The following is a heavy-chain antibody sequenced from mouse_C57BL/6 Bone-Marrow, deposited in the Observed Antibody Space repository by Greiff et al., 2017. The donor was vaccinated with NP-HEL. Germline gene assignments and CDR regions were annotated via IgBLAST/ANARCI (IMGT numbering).Heavy chain of an antibody. D-gene: IGHD2-1*01. CDR1: GYTFTSYW. CDR2: IDPSDSYT. J-gene: IGHJ4*01. CDR3: ARSWRGNYGAMDY. Sequence: VQLQQPGAELVMPGASVKLSCKASGYTFTSYWMHWVKQRPGQGLEWIGEIDPSDSYTNYNQKFKGKSTLTVAKSSSTAYMQLSSRTSEDSAVYYCARSWRGNYGAMDYWGQGTSVTVSS. V-gene: IGHV1-69*01.